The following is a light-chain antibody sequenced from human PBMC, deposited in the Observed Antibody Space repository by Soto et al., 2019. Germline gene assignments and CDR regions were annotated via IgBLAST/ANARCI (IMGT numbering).Light chain of an antibody. CDR3: SSYTSSSTLAVV. CDR2: DVS. Sequence: QSALTQPASVSGSPGQSITISCTGTSSDVGGYNYVSLYQQHPGKAPKLMIYDVSNRPSGVSNLFSGSKSGNTASLTISGLQAEAEADYYCSSYTSSSTLAVVFGGGTKLTVL. V-gene: IGLV2-14*01. CDR1: SSDVGGYNY. J-gene: IGLJ2*01.